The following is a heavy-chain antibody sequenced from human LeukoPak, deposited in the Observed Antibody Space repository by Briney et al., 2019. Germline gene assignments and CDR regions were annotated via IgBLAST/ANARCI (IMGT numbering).Heavy chain of an antibody. CDR1: GGSITNTNY. CDR3: AGWVWTVSRVEYFEN. CDR2: VNLQGSA. J-gene: IGHJ1*01. Sequence: PSETLSLTCGVSGGSITNTNYWTWVRQPPGKGLEWIGEVNLQGSANYNPSLMGRVAISVDTSENHISLQLTSVTAADTAVYYCAGWVWTVSRVEYFENWGQGTLVTVSS. V-gene: IGHV4-4*02. D-gene: IGHD3/OR15-3a*01.